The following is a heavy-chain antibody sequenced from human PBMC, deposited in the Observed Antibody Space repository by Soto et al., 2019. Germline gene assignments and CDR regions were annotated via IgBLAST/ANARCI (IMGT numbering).Heavy chain of an antibody. J-gene: IGHJ4*02. CDR1: GFTFSNAW. Sequence: GGSLRLSCAASGFTFSNAWMSWVRQAPGKGLEWVGRIKSKTDGGTTDYAAPVKGRFTISRDDSKNTLYLQMNSLKTEDTAVYYCTTYTPYGGTVFDYWGQGTLVTVSS. CDR2: IKSKTDGGTT. V-gene: IGHV3-15*01. D-gene: IGHD4-17*01. CDR3: TTYTPYGGTVFDY.